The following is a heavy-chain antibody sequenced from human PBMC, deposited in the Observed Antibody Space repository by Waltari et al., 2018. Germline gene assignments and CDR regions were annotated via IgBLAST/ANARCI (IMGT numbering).Heavy chain of an antibody. CDR1: GFPCRYYP. D-gene: IGHD3-16*01. V-gene: IGHV3-7*01. CDR2: IKKGGSEK. CDR3: ARESFGGIQPALDK. J-gene: IGHJ3*02. Sequence: EGQLVQSGGGFFEPGGSLRPSCLESGFPCRYYPTNWVRQTPGNGLEGVANIKKGGSEKSYVDSVKGRFSISRDDDSDSLYLQMNSLTPDDTTVYYCARESFGGIQPALDKWGQGTRVTVSS.